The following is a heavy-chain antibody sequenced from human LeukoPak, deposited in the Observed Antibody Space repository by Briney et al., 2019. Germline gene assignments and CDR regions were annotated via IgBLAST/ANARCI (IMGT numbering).Heavy chain of an antibody. CDR2: INIDGSST. CDR3: TRDLVGATSDF. Sequence: PGGSLRLSCAASGFIFTTYWMHWVREAPGKGLVWVARINIDGSSTYYADSVKGRLTISRDNAKNTLYLQMNSLRAEDTAVYYCTRDLVGATSDFWGQGTLVTVSS. J-gene: IGHJ4*02. V-gene: IGHV3-74*01. D-gene: IGHD1-26*01. CDR1: GFIFTTYW.